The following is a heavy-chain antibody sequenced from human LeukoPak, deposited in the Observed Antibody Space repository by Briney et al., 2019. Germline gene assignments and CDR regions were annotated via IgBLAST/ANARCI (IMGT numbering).Heavy chain of an antibody. D-gene: IGHD3-22*01. CDR3: AGTSYYYDLGDAFDI. CDR2: IYHSGST. Sequence: KSSETLSLTCAVYGGSFSGYYWSWIRQPPGKGLEWIGEIYHSGSTNYNPSLKSRVTISVDKSKNQFSLKLSSVTAADTAVYYCAGTSYYYDLGDAFDIWGQGTMVTVSS. V-gene: IGHV4-34*01. CDR1: GGSFSGYY. J-gene: IGHJ3*02.